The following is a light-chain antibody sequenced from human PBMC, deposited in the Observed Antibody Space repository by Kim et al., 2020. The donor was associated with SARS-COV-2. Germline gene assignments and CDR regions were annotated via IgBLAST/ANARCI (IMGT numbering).Light chain of an antibody. Sequence: SVKLTCTLSSGHSSYAIAWHQQQPEKGPRYLMKLNSDGSHSKGDGIPDRFSGSSSGAERYLTISSLQSEDEADYYYQTWGTGIQVFGGGTQLTVL. CDR3: QTWGTGIQV. J-gene: IGLJ2*01. CDR2: LNSDGSH. CDR1: SGHSSYA. V-gene: IGLV4-69*01.